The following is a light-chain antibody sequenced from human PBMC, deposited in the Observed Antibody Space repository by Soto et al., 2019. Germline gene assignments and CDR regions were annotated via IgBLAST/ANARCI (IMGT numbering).Light chain of an antibody. J-gene: IGKJ4*01. Sequence: IFLTQSPGSLSLSAGERATLSCRATQTVRSSYLAWYQQRPGKAPKLLIYGAFNRAIGIPDRFSGSESGRDYNLTISRLDPEDSAVYYCQHYGDSITFGGGTKVEIK. CDR2: GAF. CDR1: QTVRSSY. V-gene: IGKV3-20*01. CDR3: QHYGDSIT.